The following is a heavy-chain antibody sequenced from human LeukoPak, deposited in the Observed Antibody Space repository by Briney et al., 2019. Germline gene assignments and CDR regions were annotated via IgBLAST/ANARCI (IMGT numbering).Heavy chain of an antibody. CDR3: ARSRSGCDPLGY. J-gene: IGHJ4*02. V-gene: IGHV3-30*03. Sequence: GGSLRLSCAASGFTFSSYGMHWVRQAPGKGLEWVALTSYDGSHKYYADSVKGRFTISRDNSKNTLYLQMNSLRAEDTAVYYCARSRSGCDPLGYWGQGTLVTVPS. CDR1: GFTFSSYG. CDR2: TSYDGSHK. D-gene: IGHD5-12*01.